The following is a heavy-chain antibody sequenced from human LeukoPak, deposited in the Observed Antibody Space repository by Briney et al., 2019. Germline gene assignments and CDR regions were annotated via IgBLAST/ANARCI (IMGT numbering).Heavy chain of an antibody. V-gene: IGHV4-4*09. CDR3: ASHDYGGNSGGY. J-gene: IGHJ4*02. D-gene: IGHD4-23*01. CDR2: IYTSGST. CDR1: GGSISSYY. Sequence: PSETLSLTCTVSGGSISSYYWSWIRQPPGKGLEWIGYIYTSGSTNYNPSLKSRDTISVDTSKNQFSLKLSSVTAADTAVYYCASHDYGGNSGGYWGQGTLVTVSS.